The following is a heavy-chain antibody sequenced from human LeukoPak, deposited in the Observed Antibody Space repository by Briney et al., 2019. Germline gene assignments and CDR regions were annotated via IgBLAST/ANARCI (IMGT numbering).Heavy chain of an antibody. CDR2: ISSSSSYI. Sequence: GGSLRLSCAASGFTFSSYSMNWVRQAPGKGLEWVSSISSSSSYIYYADSVKGRFTISRDNAKNSLYLQMNSLRAEDTAVYYCARGGRCRITIFGVVICPPSLAYYGMDVWGQGTTVTVSS. J-gene: IGHJ6*02. D-gene: IGHD3-3*01. CDR3: ARGGRCRITIFGVVICPPSLAYYGMDV. V-gene: IGHV3-21*01. CDR1: GFTFSSYS.